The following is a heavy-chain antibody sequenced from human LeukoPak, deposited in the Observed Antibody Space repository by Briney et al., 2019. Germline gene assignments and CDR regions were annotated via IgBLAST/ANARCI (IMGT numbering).Heavy chain of an antibody. J-gene: IGHJ6*02. Sequence: PSGTLSLTCAAYGGSFSGYYWSWIRQPPGKGLEWIGEINHNGSTNYNPSLKSRVTISVNTTENKFSLKLSSVTTADTAVYYCARRAYCSGDCRDYGMDVGGQGTTVTVSS. CDR1: GGSFSGYY. V-gene: IGHV4-34*01. D-gene: IGHD2-21*02. CDR2: INHNGST. CDR3: ARRAYCSGDCRDYGMDV.